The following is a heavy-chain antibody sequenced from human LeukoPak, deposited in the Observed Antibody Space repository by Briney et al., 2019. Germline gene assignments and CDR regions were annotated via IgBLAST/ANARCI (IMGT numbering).Heavy chain of an antibody. V-gene: IGHV3-21*01. Sequence: GGSLRLSCAASGFTFSSYSMNWGRQAPGKGLEWVSSISSSSSYIYYADSVKGRFTISRDNAKNSLYLQMNSLRAEDTAVYYCARDYGAPYYYDSSGPECMDVWGQGTTVTVSS. D-gene: IGHD3-22*01. J-gene: IGHJ6*02. CDR1: GFTFSSYS. CDR3: ARDYGAPYYYDSSGPECMDV. CDR2: ISSSSSYI.